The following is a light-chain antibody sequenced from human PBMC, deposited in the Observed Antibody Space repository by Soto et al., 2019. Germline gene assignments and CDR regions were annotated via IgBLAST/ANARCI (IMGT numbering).Light chain of an antibody. CDR3: SAYSDIDTKV. CDR2: EVT. J-gene: IGLJ1*01. CDR1: SSDVGGYNY. Sequence: QSVLTQPASVSGSPGQSITISCTGTSSDVGGYNYVSWYQQHPGKAPKLMIYEVTNRPSGVSNRFSGSKSGNTASLTISGLQAEDEADYYCSAYSDIDTKVFGTGTKVNVL. V-gene: IGLV2-14*01.